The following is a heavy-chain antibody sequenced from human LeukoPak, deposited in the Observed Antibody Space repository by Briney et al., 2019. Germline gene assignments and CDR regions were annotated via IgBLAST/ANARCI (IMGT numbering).Heavy chain of an antibody. V-gene: IGHV4-39*07. D-gene: IGHD4/OR15-4a*01. CDR3: ARDSDGAYANAFDI. CDR1: GGSISSSTYY. J-gene: IGHJ3*02. CDR2: IYYSGST. Sequence: SETLSLTCTVSGGSISSSTYYWGWIRQAPGKGLEWIGSIYYSGSTYYNPSLKSRVTISVDTSKNQFSLKLSSVTAADTAVYYCARDSDGAYANAFDIWGQGTMVTVSS.